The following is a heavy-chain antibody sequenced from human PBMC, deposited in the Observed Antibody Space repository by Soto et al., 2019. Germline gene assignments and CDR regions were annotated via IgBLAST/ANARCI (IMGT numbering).Heavy chain of an antibody. Sequence: GGSLRLSCAASGFTFSAYSMNWVRQAPGKGLEWVSVISYDGSNKYYADSVKGRFTISRDNSKNTLYLQMNSLRAEDTAVYYCAKDPKGTTVDTYYFDYWGQRTLVTVSS. CDR3: AKDPKGTTVDTYYFDY. J-gene: IGHJ4*02. CDR1: GFTFSAYS. CDR2: ISYDGSNK. V-gene: IGHV3-30*18. D-gene: IGHD4-17*01.